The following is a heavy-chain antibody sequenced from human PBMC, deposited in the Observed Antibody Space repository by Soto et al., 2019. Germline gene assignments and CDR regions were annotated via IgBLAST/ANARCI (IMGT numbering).Heavy chain of an antibody. CDR3: AHALGGGSSSYFDY. D-gene: IGHD3-16*01. Sequence: QITLKESGPTLVKPTQTLTLTCTLSGSSLSSRGAGVGWIRQPPGKALEWLAVIYWDDDKRYSPSLNSRITITKDTSKNQVVLTMANMDPVDTATYYCAHALGGGSSSYFDYWGQGTLVTVSS. J-gene: IGHJ4*02. V-gene: IGHV2-5*02. CDR2: IYWDDDK. CDR1: GSSLSSRGAG.